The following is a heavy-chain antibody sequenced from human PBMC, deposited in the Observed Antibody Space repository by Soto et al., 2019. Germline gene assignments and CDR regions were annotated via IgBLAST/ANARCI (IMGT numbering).Heavy chain of an antibody. CDR3: AKSKTWLRSLNYDD. J-gene: IGHJ4*02. CDR2: ISYDGSNE. V-gene: IGHV3-30-3*02. D-gene: IGHD5-12*01. Sequence: PGGSLRLSCAASGFTFRSYAMHWVRQAPGKGLEWVAVISYDGSNEYYADSVKGRFTISRDNSKNTLYLQMNSLRAEDTAVYYCAKSKTWLRSLNYDDWGQGTLVTVSS. CDR1: GFTFRSYA.